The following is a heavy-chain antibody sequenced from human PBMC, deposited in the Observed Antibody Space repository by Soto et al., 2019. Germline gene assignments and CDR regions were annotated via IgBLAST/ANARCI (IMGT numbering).Heavy chain of an antibody. CDR2: ISAGSSAT. D-gene: IGHD2-15*01. V-gene: IGHV3-21*04. Sequence: PGGSLRLSCAASGFTFSSYSMNWVRQAPGKGLEWVSTISAGSSATAYADSVKGRFTISTDNSKNTLFLQMNSLRADDTAVYYCAKRTCATGASSVDYWAQGTLVTVSS. J-gene: IGHJ4*02. CDR3: AKRTCATGASSVDY. CDR1: GFTFSSYS.